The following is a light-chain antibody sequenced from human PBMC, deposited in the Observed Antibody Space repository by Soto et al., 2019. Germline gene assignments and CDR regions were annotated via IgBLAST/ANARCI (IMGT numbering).Light chain of an antibody. CDR2: DVS. J-gene: IGLJ3*02. CDR1: SSDVGAYNY. Sequence: QSALTQPRSVSGSPGQSVTMSCTGTSSDVGAYNYVSWYQQYPCKAPKLMISDVSKRPSGVPDRFSGSKSGNTASLTISGLQAEDEADYHCCSYAGSHTWAFGGGTKLTVL. CDR3: CSYAGSHTWA. V-gene: IGLV2-11*01.